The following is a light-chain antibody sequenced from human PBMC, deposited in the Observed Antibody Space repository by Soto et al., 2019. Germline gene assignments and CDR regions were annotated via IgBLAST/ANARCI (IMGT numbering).Light chain of an antibody. V-gene: IGKV3-15*01. CDR2: GAS. CDR1: QSISDT. CDR3: QQHNNWPGIT. Sequence: EIVMTQSPATPSVSPGGKSNLSLQASQSISDTLAWYQQKPGQAPTLLIHGASTRAPGFPARFSGSGSGTDFTLTISSLQSEDFAVYYCQQHNNWPGITFGQGTRLEIK. J-gene: IGKJ5*01.